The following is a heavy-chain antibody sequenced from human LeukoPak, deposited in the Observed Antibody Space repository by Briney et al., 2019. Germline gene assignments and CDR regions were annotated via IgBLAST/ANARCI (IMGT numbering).Heavy chain of an antibody. V-gene: IGHV3-21*04. CDR3: AKVAVPNYYYYYGMDV. CDR2: ISSGSGYI. CDR1: GFTFSSYS. Sequence: GGSLRLSCAASGFTFSSYSINWVRQAPGKGLEWVSSISSGSGYIYYADSVKGRFTISRDDAKSSLYLQMNSLRAEDTAVYYCAKVAVPNYYYYYGMDVWGQGTTVTVSS. D-gene: IGHD2-2*01. J-gene: IGHJ6*02.